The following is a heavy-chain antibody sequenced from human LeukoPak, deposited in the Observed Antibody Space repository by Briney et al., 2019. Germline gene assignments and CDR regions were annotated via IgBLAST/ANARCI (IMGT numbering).Heavy chain of an antibody. D-gene: IGHD6-13*01. V-gene: IGHV4-61*02. CDR1: GGSFSSGSYY. CDR2: IYTSGRT. CDR3: ARDENPGIAAAGTILGSY. J-gene: IGHJ4*02. Sequence: SQTLSLTCTVSGGSFSSGSYYWSWIRQPAGKGLEGIGRIYTSGRTNYNPSLKSRVTISVDTSKNQFSLKLSSVTAADTAVYYCARDENPGIAAAGTILGSYWGQGTLVTVSS.